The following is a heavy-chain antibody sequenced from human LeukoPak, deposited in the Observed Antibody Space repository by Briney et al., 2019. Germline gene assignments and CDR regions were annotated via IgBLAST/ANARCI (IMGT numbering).Heavy chain of an antibody. V-gene: IGHV4-39*01. CDR2: IYYSGST. D-gene: IGHD3-22*01. Sequence: SETLSLTCTVSGGAISSSSYYWGWIRQPPGKGLEWIGSIYYSGSTYYNPSLKSRVTISVDTSKNQFSLKLSSVTAADTAVYYCARLGPYDPEVYWGQGTLVTVSS. CDR3: ARLGPYDPEVY. CDR1: GGAISSSSYY. J-gene: IGHJ4*02.